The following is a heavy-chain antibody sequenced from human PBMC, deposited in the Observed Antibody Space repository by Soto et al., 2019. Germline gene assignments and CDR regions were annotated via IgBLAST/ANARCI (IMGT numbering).Heavy chain of an antibody. V-gene: IGHV3-21*01. Sequence: GGSLRLSCAASGFTFSHHSMNWVRQAPGKGLEWVSSISISSSFILYADSVKGRFTISRDNAKNSLYLQMNSLRVDDTAVYYCARPTMVTASYFDFWGQGIMVTVSS. D-gene: IGHD4-17*01. CDR3: ARPTMVTASYFDF. CDR2: ISISSSFI. J-gene: IGHJ4*02. CDR1: GFTFSHHS.